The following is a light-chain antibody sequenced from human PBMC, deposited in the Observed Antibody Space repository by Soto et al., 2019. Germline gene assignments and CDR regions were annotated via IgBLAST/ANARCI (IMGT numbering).Light chain of an antibody. CDR3: QQSYITPYT. J-gene: IGKJ2*01. CDR1: QNIAGY. Sequence: DIQMTQSPSSLSVSVGDRVTITCRASQNIAGYLNWYQQRPGKAPELLIYGSSSLHSGVPPSFSGSGSGTDFTLTINSLRPEDFATYYCQQSYITPYTFGQGTNLEIK. V-gene: IGKV1-39*01. CDR2: GSS.